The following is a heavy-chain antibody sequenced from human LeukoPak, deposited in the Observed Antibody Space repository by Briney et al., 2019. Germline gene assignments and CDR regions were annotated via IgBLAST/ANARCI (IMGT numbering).Heavy chain of an antibody. Sequence: ASVKVSCKASGYTFTSYGISWVRQAPGQGLEWMGWISAYNGNTNYAQKLQGRVTMTTDTSTSTAYMELRSLRSDDTAVYYCASPLAPYSSGWPGNYWGQGTLVTVSS. CDR1: GYTFTSYG. J-gene: IGHJ4*02. D-gene: IGHD6-19*01. V-gene: IGHV1-18*01. CDR3: ASPLAPYSSGWPGNY. CDR2: ISAYNGNT.